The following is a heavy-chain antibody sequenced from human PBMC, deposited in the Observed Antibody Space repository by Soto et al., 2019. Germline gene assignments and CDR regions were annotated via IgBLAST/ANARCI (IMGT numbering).Heavy chain of an antibody. CDR1: GGSISSYY. CDR3: ARGDVVGRGTDY. CDR2: VDYSGSS. Sequence: SDTLSLTCTVSGGSISSYYCSWTRQAPGKGLARVGNVDYSGSSNYDPSLKSRVNISVDTSKNQLSLKLNSVTAAETAVYYCARGDVVGRGTDYWRQGYLVSVS. J-gene: IGHJ4*02. D-gene: IGHD2-2*01. V-gene: IGHV4-59*01.